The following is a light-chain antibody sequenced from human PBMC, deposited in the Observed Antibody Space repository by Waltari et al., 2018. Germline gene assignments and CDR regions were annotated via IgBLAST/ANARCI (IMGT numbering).Light chain of an antibody. J-gene: IGKJ3*01. CDR1: QSIPSNY. CDR2: IES. CDR3: QQSGGSPFT. Sequence: IVLTQSPGTLSLSPGERATLSCRASQSIPSNYLAWYQQRPGRAPRPLLYIESSRATGIPDRFSGSGCGTDFTLTISRLEPEDFAVYYCQQSGGSPFTFGPGTTVDI. V-gene: IGKV3-20*01.